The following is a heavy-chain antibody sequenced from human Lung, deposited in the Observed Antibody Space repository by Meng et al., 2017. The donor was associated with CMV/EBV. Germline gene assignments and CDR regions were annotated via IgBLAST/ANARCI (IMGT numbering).Heavy chain of an antibody. CDR3: ARHYCGSNVCYTDWFDP. CDR1: GGSISPYY. J-gene: IGHJ5*02. D-gene: IGHD2-2*02. CDR2: IYYSGGT. V-gene: IGHV4-59*01. Sequence: SXTLSLTCTVSGGSISPYYWSWIRQPPGKGLEWIGYIYYSGGTNYNPSLKSRVTISVDTSKNQFSLKLTSVTAADTAVYYCARHYCGSNVCYTDWFDPWGHGTLVTFSS.